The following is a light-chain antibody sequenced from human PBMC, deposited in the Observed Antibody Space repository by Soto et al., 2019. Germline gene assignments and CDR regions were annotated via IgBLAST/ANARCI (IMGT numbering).Light chain of an antibody. CDR1: QSVSTKY. CDR2: GVS. Sequence: EIVLTQSPGTLSLSPGERATLSCRASQSVSTKYLAWYQQKPGQAPRLLIHGVSIRATGIPDRFSGSGSGTDFILTISSLQPEDFAAYYCLQDYSYPFTFGQGTKLEIK. V-gene: IGKV3-20*01. J-gene: IGKJ2*01. CDR3: LQDYSYPFT.